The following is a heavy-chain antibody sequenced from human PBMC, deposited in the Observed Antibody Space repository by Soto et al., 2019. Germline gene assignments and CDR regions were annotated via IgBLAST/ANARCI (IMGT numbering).Heavy chain of an antibody. D-gene: IGHD2-21*02. CDR2: MYYSVST. J-gene: IGHJ6*02. CDR3: ARGSHCGGDCYSGYYYYYGMDV. Sequence: SETLSLTCTVSGGSVSSGRNYWNWIRQPPGKGLEWIGYMYYSVSTNYNPSLKSRVTISVDTSKNQFSLKLTSVTAADTAVYYCARGSHCGGDCYSGYYYYYGMDVWGQGTTVTVSS. CDR1: GGSVSSGRNY. V-gene: IGHV4-61*01.